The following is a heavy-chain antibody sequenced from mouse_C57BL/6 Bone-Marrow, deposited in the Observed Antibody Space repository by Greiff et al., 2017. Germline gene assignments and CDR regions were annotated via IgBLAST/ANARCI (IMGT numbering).Heavy chain of an antibody. Sequence: VQLQQSGAELVKPGASVKMSCKASGYTFTSYWITWVKQRPGQGLEWIGDIYPGSGSTTYNEKFKSKATLTVDTSSSIAYMQLSSLTSEDSTVYYCARPSFYYYGSSDEYFDVWGTGTTVTVSS. CDR1: GYTFTSYW. CDR3: ARPSFYYYGSSDEYFDV. J-gene: IGHJ1*03. CDR2: IYPGSGST. D-gene: IGHD1-1*01. V-gene: IGHV1-55*01.